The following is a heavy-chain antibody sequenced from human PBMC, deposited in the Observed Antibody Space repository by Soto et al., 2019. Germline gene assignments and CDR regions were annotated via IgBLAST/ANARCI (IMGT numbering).Heavy chain of an antibody. D-gene: IGHD2-2*01. CDR2: IGSKAHTYAT. CDR1: GFTFSGSA. CDR3: STSAAADY. J-gene: IGHJ4*02. Sequence: GGSLRLSCAASGFTFSGSAMHWVRQASGKGLEWVGRIGSKAHTYATTYAASGKGRFTISRDDSKNTAYMQMNSLQTEDPAVYYCSTSAAADYWGQGTLVTVSS. V-gene: IGHV3-73*01.